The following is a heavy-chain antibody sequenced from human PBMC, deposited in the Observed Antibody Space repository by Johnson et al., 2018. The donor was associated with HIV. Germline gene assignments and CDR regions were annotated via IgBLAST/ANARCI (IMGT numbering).Heavy chain of an antibody. V-gene: IGHV3-33*06. J-gene: IGHJ3*02. D-gene: IGHD1-26*01. CDR2: IWYDGSNK. CDR3: AKDLFTEREDDVFDI. CDR1: GFTFSSYG. Sequence: QVQLVESGGGVVQPGRSLRLSCTASGFTFSSYGMHWVLQAPGKGLEWVAVIWYDGSNKYYADSVKGRLTISRDNSKNTLYLQMNSLRAEDTAVYYCAKDLFTEREDDVFDILGQGTMVTVSS.